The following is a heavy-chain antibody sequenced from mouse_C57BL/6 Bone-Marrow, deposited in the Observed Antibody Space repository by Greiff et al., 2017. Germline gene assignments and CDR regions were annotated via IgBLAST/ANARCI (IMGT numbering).Heavy chain of an antibody. V-gene: IGHV1-82*01. Sequence: VQLQQSGPELVKPGASVKISCKASGYAFSSSWMNWVKQRPGKGLEWIGRIYPGDGDTNYNGKFKGKATLTADKSSSTAYMQLSSLTSEDSAVYCCARQLYYFDYWGQGTTLTVSS. CDR3: ARQLYYFDY. J-gene: IGHJ2*01. D-gene: IGHD3-1*01. CDR2: IYPGDGDT. CDR1: GYAFSSSW.